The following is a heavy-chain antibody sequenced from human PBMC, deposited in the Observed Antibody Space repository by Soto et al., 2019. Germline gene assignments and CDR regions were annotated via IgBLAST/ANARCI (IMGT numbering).Heavy chain of an antibody. CDR1: GFSFDDYA. Sequence: EVQLVESGGGLVQPGRSLRLSCAASGFSFDDYAMHWVRQAPGKGLEWVSGISWNSGSIGYADSVKGRFTISRDNAMNSRYLQMDSRRAEDTALYYCAKAYSGYDSLVEYFDYWGQGTLVTVSS. D-gene: IGHD5-12*01. CDR2: ISWNSGSI. J-gene: IGHJ4*02. CDR3: AKAYSGYDSLVEYFDY. V-gene: IGHV3-9*01.